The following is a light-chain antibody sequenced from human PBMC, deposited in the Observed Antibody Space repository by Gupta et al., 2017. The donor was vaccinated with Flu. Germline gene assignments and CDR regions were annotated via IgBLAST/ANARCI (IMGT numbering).Light chain of an antibody. J-gene: IGLJ2*01. V-gene: IGLV3-1*01. CDR2: QDS. Sequence: SYELTQPPSVSVSPGQTASITCSGDKLGDKYACWYQQKPGQSPVLVIYQDSKRPSGIPERFSGSNSGNTATLTISGTQAMDEAYYYCQAWDSSTDVFGGGTKLTVL. CDR1: KLGDKY. CDR3: QAWDSSTDV.